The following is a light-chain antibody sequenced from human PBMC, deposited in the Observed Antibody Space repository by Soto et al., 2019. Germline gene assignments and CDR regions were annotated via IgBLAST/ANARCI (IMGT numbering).Light chain of an antibody. CDR1: SGHSDYA. J-gene: IGLJ3*02. V-gene: IGLV4-69*01. CDR2: LNSDGNH. CDR3: QTWGTGFVV. Sequence: QPVLTQSPSASASLGASVKLTCTLNSGHSDYAIAWHQQQSEKGPRYLMKLNSDGNHIKGDGISDRFSGSSSGAERYLTISXXXXXXXADYYCQTWGTGFVVFGGGTK.